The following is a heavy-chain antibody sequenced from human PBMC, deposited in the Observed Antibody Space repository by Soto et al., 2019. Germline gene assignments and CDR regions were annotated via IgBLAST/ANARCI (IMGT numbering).Heavy chain of an antibody. CDR3: ARDDDYGGGSYRP. D-gene: IGHD3-16*02. V-gene: IGHV1-18*04. CDR2: ISTYNDKT. J-gene: IGHJ4*02. Sequence: ASVKVSCKASGYTFTTHTISWVRQAPGQGLEWMGWISTYNDKTNYAQRFQDRVTLTADRSTSTAYMELRSLGSDDTATYYCARDDDYGGGSYRPWGQGTLVTVSS. CDR1: GYTFTTHT.